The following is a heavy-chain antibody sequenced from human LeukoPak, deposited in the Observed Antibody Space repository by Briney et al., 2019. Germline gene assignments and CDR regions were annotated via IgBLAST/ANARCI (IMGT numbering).Heavy chain of an antibody. J-gene: IGHJ4*02. CDR3: ARDQWLVPADY. CDR1: GYTFIGYY. V-gene: IGHV1-2*02. Sequence: ASVKVSRKASGYTFIGYYMHWVRQAPGQGLEGMGWINPNSGGTNYAQKFQGRVTMTRDTSISTAYMELSRLRSDDTAVYYCARDQWLVPADYWGQGTLVTVSS. D-gene: IGHD6-19*01. CDR2: INPNSGGT.